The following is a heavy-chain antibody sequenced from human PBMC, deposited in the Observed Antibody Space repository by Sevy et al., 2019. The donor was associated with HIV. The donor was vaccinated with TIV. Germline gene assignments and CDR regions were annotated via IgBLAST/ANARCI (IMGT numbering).Heavy chain of an antibody. V-gene: IGHV3-66*02. CDR3: ARGGKQDALDI. Sequence: GGSLRLSCAASGFTVSSNYMSWVRQAPGKGLEWVSAIYSGGSTYYADSVKGRFTISRDNSKNTLYLQMHSLRGEDTDVDYWARGGKQDALDIWGQGTLVTVSS. D-gene: IGHD3-16*01. CDR1: GFTVSSNY. CDR2: IYSGGST. J-gene: IGHJ3*02.